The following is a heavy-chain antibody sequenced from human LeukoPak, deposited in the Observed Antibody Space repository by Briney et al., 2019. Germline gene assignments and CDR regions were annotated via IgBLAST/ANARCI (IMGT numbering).Heavy chain of an antibody. V-gene: IGHV7-4-1*02. CDR1: GYTFTNYP. CDR2: INTNTGNP. Sequence: GASVKVSCKASGYTFTNYPMNWVRQAPGQGLEWVGWINTNTGNPTYAQGFTERFVFSWDTSVTTAYVQINSLKPEDTAVYFCARDTYCTGGRCYSRVGYWGQGTVVTVSS. CDR3: ARDTYCTGGRCYSRVGY. D-gene: IGHD2-15*01. J-gene: IGHJ4*02.